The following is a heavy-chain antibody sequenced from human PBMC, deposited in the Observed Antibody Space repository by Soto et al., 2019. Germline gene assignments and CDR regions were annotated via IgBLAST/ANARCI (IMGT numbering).Heavy chain of an antibody. CDR1: GYTFKKYP. CDR2: INPANGDT. CDR3: ARKDYYDSGIYYFDY. D-gene: IGHD3-22*01. J-gene: IGHJ4*02. Sequence: ASVKVSCKTSGYTFKKYPIHWVRQAPGQGLEWMGWINPANGDTGYSQKFQDRVTISRDTSASTAYMELSSLRSEDTAVYYCARKDYYDSGIYYFDYWGQGTLVTVSS. V-gene: IGHV1-3*01.